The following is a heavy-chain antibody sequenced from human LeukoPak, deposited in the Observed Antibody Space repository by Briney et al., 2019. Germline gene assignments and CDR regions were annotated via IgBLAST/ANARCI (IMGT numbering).Heavy chain of an antibody. CDR3: ARAYSGYGFFDY. D-gene: IGHD5-12*01. J-gene: IGHJ4*02. V-gene: IGHV1-69*01. Sequence: SVKVSCKASGGTFSRYAISWVRQAPGQGLEWMGGIIPIFGTANYAQKFQGRVTITADESTSTAYMEVSSLRSEDTAVYYCARAYSGYGFFDYWGQGILVTVSS. CDR2: IIPIFGTA. CDR1: GGTFSRYA.